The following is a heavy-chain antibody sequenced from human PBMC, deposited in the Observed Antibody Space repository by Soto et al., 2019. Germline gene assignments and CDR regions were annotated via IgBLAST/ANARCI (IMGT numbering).Heavy chain of an antibody. CDR2: ISSSSSTI. D-gene: IGHD3-3*01. V-gene: IGHV3-48*02. CDR3: ARWGNYDFWSGYYTSYYYGMDV. Sequence: GGSLRLSCAGSGFTFSSYSMNWVRQAPGKGLEWVSYISSSSSTIYYADSVKGRSTISRDNAKNSLYLQMNSLRDEDTAVYYCARWGNYDFWSGYYTSYYYGMDVWGQGTTVTVSS. CDR1: GFTFSSYS. J-gene: IGHJ6*02.